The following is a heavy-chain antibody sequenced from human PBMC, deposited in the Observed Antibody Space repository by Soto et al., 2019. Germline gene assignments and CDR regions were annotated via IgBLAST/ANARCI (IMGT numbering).Heavy chain of an antibody. D-gene: IGHD2-15*01. V-gene: IGHV1-18*04. J-gene: IGHJ6*02. CDR1: GYTFTSYG. CDR3: ARDEYCSGGSCYSSTCYGMDV. Sequence: QVQLVQSGAEVKKPGASVKVSCKASGYTFTSYGISWVRQAPGQGLEWMGWISAYNGNTNYAQKLQGRVTMTTDTSTSTAYMELRSLRSDDTAVYYCARDEYCSGGSCYSSTCYGMDVWGQGTTVTVSS. CDR2: ISAYNGNT.